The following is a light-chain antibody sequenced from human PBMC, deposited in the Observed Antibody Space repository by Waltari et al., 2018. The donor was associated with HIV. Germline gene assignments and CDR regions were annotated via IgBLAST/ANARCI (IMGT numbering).Light chain of an antibody. CDR1: QTVSNNY. CDR3: HQFGSSTSYT. V-gene: IGKV3D-20*01. Sequence: EIVLTQSPATLSLSPGERATLSCGASQTVSNNYLAWYQQKPGLAPRLLIFDASRRAAGGPDRFSGSGSGTDVTLTISRLEPEDFAVYYCHQFGSSTSYTFGQGTKLEIK. J-gene: IGKJ2*01. CDR2: DAS.